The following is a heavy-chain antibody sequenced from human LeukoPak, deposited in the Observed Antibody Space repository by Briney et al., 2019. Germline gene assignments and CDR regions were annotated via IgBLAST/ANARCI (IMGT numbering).Heavy chain of an antibody. CDR3: ARDPFKRYYDSSGYCDL. CDR1: GGSFSPYL. CDR2: INHSGST. D-gene: IGHD3-22*01. J-gene: IGHJ2*01. V-gene: IGHV4-34*01. Sequence: SETLSLTCAVYGGSFSPYLWSWIRQPPGKGLEWVGEINHSGSTNYNPSLKSRVTISVDTSKDQFSLKLSSVTAADTAVYYCARDPFKRYYDSSGYCDLRGRGTLVTVSS.